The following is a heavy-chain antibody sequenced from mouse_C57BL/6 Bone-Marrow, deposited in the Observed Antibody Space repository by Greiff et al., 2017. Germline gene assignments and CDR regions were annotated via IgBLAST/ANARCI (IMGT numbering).Heavy chain of an antibody. Sequence: VQLQQSGPELVKPGASVKIFCKASGYAFSSSWMNWVKQRPGKGLEWIGRIYPGDGDTNYNGKFKGKATLTADKSSSTAYMQLSSLTSEDSAVYFCARWGYYDYDWFAYWGQGTLVTVSA. CDR3: ARWGYYDYDWFAY. CDR1: GYAFSSSW. CDR2: IYPGDGDT. V-gene: IGHV1-82*01. D-gene: IGHD2-4*01. J-gene: IGHJ3*01.